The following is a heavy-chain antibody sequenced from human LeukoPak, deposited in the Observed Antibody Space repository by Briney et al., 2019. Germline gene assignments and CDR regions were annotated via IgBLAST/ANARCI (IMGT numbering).Heavy chain of an antibody. D-gene: IGHD7-27*01. CDR1: GFTFSTFA. J-gene: IGHJ3*02. CDR3: AKDFLGTVPDVFDI. V-gene: IGHV3-23*01. CDR2: ISGSGDTT. Sequence: PGGSLRLSCTASGFTFSTFAMGWVRQAPGNGLQWVSGISGSGDTTYYADSVKGRFAISRDNSENTLYLQMNRLRDEDTAVYHCAKDFLGTVPDVFDIWGQGTMVTVSS.